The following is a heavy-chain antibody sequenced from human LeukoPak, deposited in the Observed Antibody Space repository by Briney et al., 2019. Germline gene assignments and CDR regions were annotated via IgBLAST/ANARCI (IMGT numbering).Heavy chain of an antibody. V-gene: IGHV3-11*01. CDR2: ISSSGSTI. J-gene: IGHJ4*02. CDR1: GFTFSDYY. D-gene: IGHD6-13*01. CDR3: ARYKSYSSTTFDY. Sequence: GGSLRLSCAASGFTFSDYYTSWIRQAPGKGLEWVSYISSSGSTIYYADSVKGRFTISRDNAKNSLYLQMSSLRAEDTAVYYCARYKSYSSTTFDYWGQGTLVTVSS.